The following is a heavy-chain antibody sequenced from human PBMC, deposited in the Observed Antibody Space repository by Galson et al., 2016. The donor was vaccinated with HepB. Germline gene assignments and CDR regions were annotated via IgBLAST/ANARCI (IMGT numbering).Heavy chain of an antibody. CDR3: ARSSLAARAWFDP. CDR2: IYDSGIT. J-gene: IGHJ5*02. CDR1: GGSINSYY. D-gene: IGHD6-6*01. Sequence: LSLTCTVSGGSINSYYWSWIRQPPGKGLEWIGYIYDSGITNYNPSLKSRVTISVDTSKKHFSVKLSSVTAADTAVYYCARSSLAARAWFDPWGQGTLVIVSS. V-gene: IGHV4-59*01.